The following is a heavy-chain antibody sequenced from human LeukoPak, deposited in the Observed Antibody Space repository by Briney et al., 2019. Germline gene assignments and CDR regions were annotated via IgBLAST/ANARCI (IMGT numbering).Heavy chain of an antibody. Sequence: SETLSLTCTVSGGSISSYYWSWIRQPAGKGLEWIGRIYTSGSTNYNPSLKSRVTMSVDTSKNQFSLKLSSVTAADTAVYYCARDSGYSGYDSWTDYWGQGTLVTVSS. CDR2: IYTSGST. V-gene: IGHV4-4*07. CDR3: ARDSGYSGYDSWTDY. J-gene: IGHJ4*02. CDR1: GGSISSYY. D-gene: IGHD5-12*01.